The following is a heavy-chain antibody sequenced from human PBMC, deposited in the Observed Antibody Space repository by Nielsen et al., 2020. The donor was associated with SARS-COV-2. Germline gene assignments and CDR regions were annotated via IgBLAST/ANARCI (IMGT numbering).Heavy chain of an antibody. Sequence: GGSLRPSCAASGFMVSDSYTSWIRQTPGKGLEWVAVMYSDGSTNYAESVKGRITIYRDNSKNSMYLQMNILRAEDTAVYYCAREGVGATRYFDYWGQGTLVTVSS. CDR1: GFMVSDSY. V-gene: IGHV3-53*01. CDR3: AREGVGATRYFDY. CDR2: MYSDGST. J-gene: IGHJ4*02. D-gene: IGHD1-26*01.